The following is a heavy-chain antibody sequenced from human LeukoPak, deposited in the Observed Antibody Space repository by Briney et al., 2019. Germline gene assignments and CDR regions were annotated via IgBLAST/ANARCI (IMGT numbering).Heavy chain of an antibody. J-gene: IGHJ5*02. V-gene: IGHV3-15*03. D-gene: IGHD1-1*01. CDR1: GFTLSNAW. Sequence: GGSLRLSCAASGFTLSNAWMNWVRQAPSKGLEWVGLIKRKANGETRDYAAPVKGRFTISRDDSDNTLYLQMNSLKSEDTGVYFCTPDYGHGTWGQGTLVTVSS. CDR3: TPDYGHGT. CDR2: IKRKANGETR.